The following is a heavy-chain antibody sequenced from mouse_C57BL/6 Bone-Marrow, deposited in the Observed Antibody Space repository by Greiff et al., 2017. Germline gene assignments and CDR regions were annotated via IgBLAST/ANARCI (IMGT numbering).Heavy chain of an antibody. Sequence: EVQRVESGGGLVQPGGSLSLSCAASGFTFTDYYMSWVRQPPGKALEWLGFIRNKANGYTTEYSASVKGRFTISRDNSQSILYRQMNALRAEDSATYYCARSLVDYWGQGTTLTVAS. CDR2: IRNKANGYTT. V-gene: IGHV7-3*01. J-gene: IGHJ2*01. D-gene: IGHD1-1*02. CDR1: GFTFTDYY. CDR3: ARSLVDY.